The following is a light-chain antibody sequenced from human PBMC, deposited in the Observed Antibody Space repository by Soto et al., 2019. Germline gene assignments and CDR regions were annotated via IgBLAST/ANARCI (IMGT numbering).Light chain of an antibody. CDR3: QQRSDWPLT. V-gene: IGKV3-11*01. Sequence: EIVLTQSPATLSLSPGERATLSFRASQSVTSYLAWYQQKPGQAPRLLIYDVSNRASGIPARFSGSGSETDFTLTISSLEPEDFAVYYCQQRSDWPLTFGQGTRLEI. CDR1: QSVTSY. CDR2: DVS. J-gene: IGKJ5*01.